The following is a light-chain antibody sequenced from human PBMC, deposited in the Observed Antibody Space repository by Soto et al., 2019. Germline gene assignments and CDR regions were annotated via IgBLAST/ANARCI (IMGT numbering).Light chain of an antibody. CDR2: GAS. Sequence: EIVMTQSPATLSVSPGERATLSCRASQRVSSNLAWYQQKPGQAPRLLIYGASTRATGIPARFSGSGSGTEFTLTLSSLQSEDFAVYYCQQYNYWRTFGQGTKVEVK. J-gene: IGKJ1*01. V-gene: IGKV3-15*01. CDR3: QQYNYWRT. CDR1: QRVSSN.